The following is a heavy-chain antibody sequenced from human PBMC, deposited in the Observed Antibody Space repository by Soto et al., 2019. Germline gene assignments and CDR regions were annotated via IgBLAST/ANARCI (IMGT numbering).Heavy chain of an antibody. J-gene: IGHJ4*02. V-gene: IGHV4-39*01. Sequence: SETLSLTCTVSGGSISSSSYYWGWIRQPPGKGLEWIGSIYYSGSTYYNPSLKSRVTISVDTSKNQFSLKLSSATAADTAVYYCARRGIGYCSGGSCYPPSFFDYWGQGTLVT. CDR1: GGSISSSSYY. CDR2: IYYSGST. CDR3: ARRGIGYCSGGSCYPPSFFDY. D-gene: IGHD2-15*01.